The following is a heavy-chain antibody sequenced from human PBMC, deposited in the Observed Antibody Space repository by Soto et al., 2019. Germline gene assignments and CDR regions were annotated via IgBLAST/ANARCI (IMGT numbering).Heavy chain of an antibody. CDR2: ISYDGSNK. D-gene: IGHD3-10*01. CDR1: GFTFSSYG. CDR3: AKDYYGSGGGMDV. Sequence: QVQLVESGGGVVQPGRSLRLSCAASGFTFSSYGMHWVRQAPGKGLEWVAVISYDGSNKYYADSVKGRFTISRDNSKNTVYLQMNSLRAEDTAVYYCAKDYYGSGGGMDVWGQGTTVTVSS. J-gene: IGHJ6*02. V-gene: IGHV3-30*18.